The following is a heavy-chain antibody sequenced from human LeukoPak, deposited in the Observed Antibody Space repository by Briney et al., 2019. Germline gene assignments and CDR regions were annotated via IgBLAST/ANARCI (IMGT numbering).Heavy chain of an antibody. Sequence: PSETLSLTCAVSGYSISSGYYGGWSRQPPGEGLGGIGRIYHRASPYYTPSPQTRVPISVHTSKTQFSLKLSSVTAADTAVYYCARDRVTVTTGWFDPWGQGTLVTVSS. CDR1: GYSISSGYY. D-gene: IGHD4-17*01. CDR2: IYHRASP. V-gene: IGHV4-38-2*02. CDR3: ARDRVTVTTGWFDP. J-gene: IGHJ5*02.